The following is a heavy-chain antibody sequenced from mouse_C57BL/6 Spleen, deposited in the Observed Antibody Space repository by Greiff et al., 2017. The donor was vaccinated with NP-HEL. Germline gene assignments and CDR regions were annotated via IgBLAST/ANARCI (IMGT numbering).Heavy chain of an antibody. J-gene: IGHJ2*01. CDR1: GYSITSGYY. CDR2: ISYDGSN. V-gene: IGHV3-6*01. D-gene: IGHD3-2*02. Sequence: EVKLQESGPGLVKPSQSLSLTCSVTGYSITSGYYWNWIRQFPGNKLEWMGYISYDGSNNYNPSLKNRISITRDTSKNQFFLKLNSVTTEDTATYYCAREDSSGTDYFDYWGQGTTLTVSS. CDR3: AREDSSGTDYFDY.